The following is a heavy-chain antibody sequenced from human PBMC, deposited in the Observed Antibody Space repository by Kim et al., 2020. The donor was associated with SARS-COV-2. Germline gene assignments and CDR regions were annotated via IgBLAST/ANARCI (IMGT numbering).Heavy chain of an antibody. CDR3: ASAGRLEQKFDN. CDR1: GFTFSSYS. J-gene: IGHJ4*02. Sequence: GGSLRLSCAASGFTFSSYSMNWVRQAPGKGLEWVSPISSSSSYIYYADSVKGRFTISRDNAKTSLYLQMNSLRAEDTAVYYCASAGRLEQKFDNWGQGTLVTVSS. V-gene: IGHV3-21*01. CDR2: ISSSSSYI. D-gene: IGHD6-19*01.